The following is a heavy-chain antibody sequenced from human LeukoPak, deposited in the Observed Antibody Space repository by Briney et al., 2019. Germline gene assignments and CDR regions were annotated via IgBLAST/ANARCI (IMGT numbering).Heavy chain of an antibody. V-gene: IGHV4-34*01. Sequence: PSETLSLTCAVYGGSFRGYYWSWIRQPPGKGLEWSGEINHSGSTKYNPSLQSRVTISVDTSKNQFSLKLSSVTAADTAVYYCARASFQYYYGMDVWGQGTTVTVSS. CDR2: INHSGST. J-gene: IGHJ6*02. CDR1: GGSFRGYY. CDR3: ARASFQYYYGMDV.